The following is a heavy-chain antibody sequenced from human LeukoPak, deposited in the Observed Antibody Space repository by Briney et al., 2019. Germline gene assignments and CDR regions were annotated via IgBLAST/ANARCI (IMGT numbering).Heavy chain of an antibody. CDR2: IYYSGST. D-gene: IGHD2-2*01. Sequence: SETLSLTCAVSGGSISSYYWSWIRQPPGKGLVWIGYIYYSGSTNYNPSLKSRVTISVDTSKNQFSLKLSSVTAADTAVYYCARDLVVPAARAVSFSDYYMDVWGKGTTVTVSS. CDR3: ARDLVVPAARAVSFSDYYMDV. CDR1: GGSISSYY. J-gene: IGHJ6*03. V-gene: IGHV4-59*01.